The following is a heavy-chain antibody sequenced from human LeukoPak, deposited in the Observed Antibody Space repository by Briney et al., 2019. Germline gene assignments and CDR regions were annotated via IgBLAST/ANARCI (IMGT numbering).Heavy chain of an antibody. CDR2: IYYNGST. V-gene: IGHV4-59*01. D-gene: IGHD4-23*01. CDR3: ARVGVIGTVVTTYYFDY. Sequence: SETLSLTCTVSGGSISNYYWSWIRQPPGKGLEWIGNIYYNGSTNYNPSLKSRVTISVDTSRKQFSLKLTSVTAADTAVYYCARVGVIGTVVTTYYFDYWGQGTLVPVSS. CDR1: GGSISNYY. J-gene: IGHJ4*02.